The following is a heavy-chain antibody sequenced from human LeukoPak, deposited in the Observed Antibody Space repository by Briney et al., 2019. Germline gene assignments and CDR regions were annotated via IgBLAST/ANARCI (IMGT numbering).Heavy chain of an antibody. CDR2: ISSSSSYI. J-gene: IGHJ4*02. D-gene: IGHD4-17*01. CDR1: GFTFSSYS. CDR3: ARGWSTVTTFDY. Sequence: PGGSLRLSCAASGFTFSSYSMNWVRQAPGKGLEWVSSISSSSSYIYYADSVKGRFTISRDNSKNTLYLQMNSLRAEDTAVYYCARGWSTVTTFDYWGQGTLVTVSS. V-gene: IGHV3-21*01.